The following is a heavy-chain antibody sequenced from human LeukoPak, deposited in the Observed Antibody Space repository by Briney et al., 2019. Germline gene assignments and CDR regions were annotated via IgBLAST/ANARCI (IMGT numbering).Heavy chain of an antibody. V-gene: IGHV1-58*01. D-gene: IGHD3-10*01. Sequence: TSVKVSCKASGFXFTSSAVQWVRQARGQRLEWIGWIVVGSGNTNYAQKFQERVTITRDMSTSTAYMELSSLRSEDTAVYYCAADMGPYSWFDPWGQGTLVTVSS. CDR3: AADMGPYSWFDP. CDR1: GFXFTSSA. CDR2: IVVGSGNT. J-gene: IGHJ5*02.